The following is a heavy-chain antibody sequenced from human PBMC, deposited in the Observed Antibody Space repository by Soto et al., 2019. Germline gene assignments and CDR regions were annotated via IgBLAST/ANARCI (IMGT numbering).Heavy chain of an antibody. CDR1: GGSFNDYY. J-gene: IGHJ4*02. CDR3: ARSGPLFDS. CDR2: FNHTGHT. Sequence: QVQLQQWGAGLLKPSETLSLTCAVYGGSFNDYYWSWIRQPPGKGLEWMGEFNHTGHTNYNPSLKRRVTISVDTSNNQFSLTLTSVTAADTAVYYCARSGPLFDSWGQGILVAVSS. V-gene: IGHV4-34*01. D-gene: IGHD3-10*01.